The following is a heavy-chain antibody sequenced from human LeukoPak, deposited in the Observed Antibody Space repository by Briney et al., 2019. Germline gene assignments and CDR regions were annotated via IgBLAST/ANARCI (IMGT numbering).Heavy chain of an antibody. CDR2: ISGSGGGT. V-gene: IGHV3-23*01. D-gene: IGHD1-26*01. Sequence: GGSLRLSCAASGFTFSRYAMSWVRQAPGKGLEWVSGISGSGGGTYFADSVKGRFTISRDNSKNTLYLQMNSLRAEDTAVYYCAKVPYYDLYYFDYWGQGTLVTVSS. CDR3: AKVPYYDLYYFDY. CDR1: GFTFSRYA. J-gene: IGHJ4*02.